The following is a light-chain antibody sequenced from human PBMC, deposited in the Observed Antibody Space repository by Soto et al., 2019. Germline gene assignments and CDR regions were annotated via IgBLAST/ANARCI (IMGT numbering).Light chain of an antibody. V-gene: IGKV3-20*01. CDR1: QSVSSSY. J-gene: IGKJ4*01. CDR2: GAS. Sequence: EIVLTQSPGTLSLSPGERATLSCRASQSVSSSYLAWYQQKPGQAPRQLIYGASSRATGIPDRFSGSGSGKDFPLTITRLKPEDFEVYSCQHYRTPFGGGTRVETK. CDR3: QHYRTP.